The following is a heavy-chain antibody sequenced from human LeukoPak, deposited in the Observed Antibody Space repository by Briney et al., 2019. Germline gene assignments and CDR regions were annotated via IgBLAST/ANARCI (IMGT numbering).Heavy chain of an antibody. J-gene: IGHJ4*02. Sequence: GASVKVSCKVSGYTLTELSMHWVRQAPGKGLEWMGGFDPEDGETIYAQKFQGRVTMTEDTSTDTAYMELSSLRSEDTAVYYCATAPAYYDSSGYYAGSFDYWGRGTLVTVSS. D-gene: IGHD3-22*01. CDR2: FDPEDGET. CDR3: ATAPAYYDSSGYYAGSFDY. CDR1: GYTLTELS. V-gene: IGHV1-24*01.